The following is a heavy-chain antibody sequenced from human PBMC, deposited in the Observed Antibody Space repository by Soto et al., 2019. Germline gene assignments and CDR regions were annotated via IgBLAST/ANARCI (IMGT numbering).Heavy chain of an antibody. J-gene: IGHJ6*02. V-gene: IGHV1-69*02. CDR1: GGSFSSYT. CDR2: IIPILGIA. Sequence: SVKVYCKTSGGSFSSYTISWVRQAPGQGLEWMGRIIPILGIANYAQKFQGRVTITADKSTSTAYMELSSLRSEDTAVYYCARGPGLLLRYFEGVWRQGTTVTVSS. D-gene: IGHD3-9*01. CDR3: ARGPGLLLRYFEGV.